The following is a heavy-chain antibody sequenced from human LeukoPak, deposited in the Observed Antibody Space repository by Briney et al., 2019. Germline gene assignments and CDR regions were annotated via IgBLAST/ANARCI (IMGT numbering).Heavy chain of an antibody. D-gene: IGHD3-10*01. J-gene: IGHJ6*04. CDR1: DGSFSGYY. CDR2: INHSGST. CDR3: AWMSYYGSGRHSCLDV. Sequence: SETLSLTCAVYDGSFSGYYWSWIRQPPGKGLEWIGEINHSGSTNYNPSLKSRVTISVGTSKNQFSLKLSSVTAADTAVYYCAWMSYYGSGRHSCLDVWGKGTTVTISS. V-gene: IGHV4-34*01.